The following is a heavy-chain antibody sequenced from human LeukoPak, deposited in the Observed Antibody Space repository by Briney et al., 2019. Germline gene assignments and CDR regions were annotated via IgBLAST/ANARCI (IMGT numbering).Heavy chain of an antibody. CDR1: GFTFSSYG. CDR3: ARSAGFGELSADY. V-gene: IGHV3-33*01. CDR2: IWYDGSNK. Sequence: GGSLRLSCAASGFTFSSYGMHWVRQAPGKGLEWVAVIWYDGSNKYYVDSVKGRFTISRDNSKNTLYLQMNSLRAEDTAVYYCARSAGFGELSADYWGQGTLVTVSS. D-gene: IGHD3-10*01. J-gene: IGHJ4*02.